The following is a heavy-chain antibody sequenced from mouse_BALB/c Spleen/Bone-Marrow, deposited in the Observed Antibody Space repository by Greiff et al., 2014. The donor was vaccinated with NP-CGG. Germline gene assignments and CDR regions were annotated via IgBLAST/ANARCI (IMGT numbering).Heavy chain of an antibody. Sequence: EVQGVESGGGLVQPGGSRKLSCAASGFTFSSFGMHWVRQAPEKGLEWVAYISGGSSIIYYADTVKGRFTISRDNPKNTLFLQMTRLRSEDTAIYYCAGKDYFGYAAMDYWGQGTSVTVSS. V-gene: IGHV5-17*02. D-gene: IGHD1-2*01. CDR1: GFTFSSFG. CDR2: ISGGSSII. J-gene: IGHJ4*01. CDR3: AGKDYFGYAAMDY.